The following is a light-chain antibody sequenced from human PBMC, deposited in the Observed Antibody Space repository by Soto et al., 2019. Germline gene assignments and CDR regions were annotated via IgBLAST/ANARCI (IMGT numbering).Light chain of an antibody. J-gene: IGKJ4*01. Sequence: EVVLTQSPGTLSLSPGDRATLSCRASQTVASNFLAWYQHKPGQSPRLLIYGASTRATDIPDRFSGSGSGPDFTLTISRLEPEDSAVYYCQHYGTSPPLTFGGGTKVEIK. CDR3: QHYGTSPPLT. V-gene: IGKV3-20*01. CDR1: QTVASNF. CDR2: GAS.